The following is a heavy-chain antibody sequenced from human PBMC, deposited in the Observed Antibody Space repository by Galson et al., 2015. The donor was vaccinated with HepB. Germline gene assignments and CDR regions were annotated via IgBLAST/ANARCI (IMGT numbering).Heavy chain of an antibody. CDR3: ARFKSPTYHDSSIVYWNFEL. D-gene: IGHD3-22*01. CDR2: IDPSDSYT. CDR1: GYSFTSYW. V-gene: IGHV5-10-1*01. Sequence: QSGAEVKKPGESLRISCKGSGYSFTSYWISWVRQMPGKGLEWMGRIDPSDSYTNYSPSFQGHVTISADKSISTAYLQWSSLKASDTAMYYCARFKSPTYHDSSIVYWNFELWGRGTLVTVSS. J-gene: IGHJ2*01.